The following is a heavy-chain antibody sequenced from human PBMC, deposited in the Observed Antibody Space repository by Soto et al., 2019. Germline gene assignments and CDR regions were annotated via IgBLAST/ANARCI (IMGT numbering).Heavy chain of an antibody. Sequence: QVQLVHSGTEVKKPGASVKVSCKASGFTFNSYGFSWVRQVPGQGLEWTGWISGYNGNTNYAQKLQGRVTMTTDTSTSTAYMELRSLRSDDTAVYYFARDGGVQVRFDPWGQGTLVTVSS. V-gene: IGHV1-18*01. CDR1: GFTFNSYG. CDR3: ARDGGVQVRFDP. CDR2: ISGYNGNT. D-gene: IGHD2-8*02. J-gene: IGHJ5*02.